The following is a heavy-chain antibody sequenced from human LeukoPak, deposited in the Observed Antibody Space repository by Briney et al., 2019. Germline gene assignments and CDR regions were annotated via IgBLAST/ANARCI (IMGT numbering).Heavy chain of an antibody. V-gene: IGHV4-39*07. D-gene: IGHD3-22*01. CDR3: ATLIYSYDSGGYVDY. CDR2: IYYSGST. CDR1: GGSISSSSYY. J-gene: IGHJ4*02. Sequence: SETLSLTCTVSGGSISSSSYYWGWIRQPPGKGLEWIGNIYYSGSTYYNPSLKSRVTISVDTSKNQFSLKLSSVTAADTAVYYCATLIYSYDSGGYVDYWGQGTLVTVSS.